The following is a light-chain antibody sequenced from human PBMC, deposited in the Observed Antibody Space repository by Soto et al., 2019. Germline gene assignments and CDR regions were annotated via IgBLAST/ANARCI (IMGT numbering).Light chain of an antibody. V-gene: IGKV3-15*01. Sequence: EIVMMQSPATLSVSPGERATLSCRASQSVSSNLAWYQQKPGQTPRLLIYDASSRATGIPARFSGSGSGTDFTLTISSLQSEDFAVYYCQQYNNWPLTFGGGTNVEIK. CDR2: DAS. J-gene: IGKJ4*01. CDR1: QSVSSN. CDR3: QQYNNWPLT.